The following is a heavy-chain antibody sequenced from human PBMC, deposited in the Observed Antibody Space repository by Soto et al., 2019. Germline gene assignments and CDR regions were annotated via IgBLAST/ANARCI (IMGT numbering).Heavy chain of an antibody. CDR1: GGTFSSYA. CDR3: ASGDQWLVRGWFDP. CDR2: IIPIFGTA. D-gene: IGHD6-19*01. V-gene: IGHV1-69*12. J-gene: IGHJ5*02. Sequence: QVQLVQSGAEVKKPGSSVKVSCKASGGTFSSYAISWVRQAPGQGLEWMGGIIPIFGTANYAQKFQGRVTITADESTTTAYMELGSLRSEDTAVYYCASGDQWLVRGWFDPWGQGTLVTVSS.